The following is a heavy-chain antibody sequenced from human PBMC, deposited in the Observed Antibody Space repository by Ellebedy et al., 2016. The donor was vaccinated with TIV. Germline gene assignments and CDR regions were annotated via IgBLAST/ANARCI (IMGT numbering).Heavy chain of an antibody. V-gene: IGHV3-9*01. Sequence: SLKISCAASGFTFDDYAMHWVRQAPGKGLEWVSSISWNSGSIGYADSVKGRFTISRDNAKNSLHLQMNSLRAEDTAMYYCAKCLGYYDSSGYSFYYGMDVWGQGTTVTVSS. CDR3: AKCLGYYDSSGYSFYYGMDV. J-gene: IGHJ6*02. D-gene: IGHD3-22*01. CDR2: ISWNSGSI. CDR1: GFTFDDYA.